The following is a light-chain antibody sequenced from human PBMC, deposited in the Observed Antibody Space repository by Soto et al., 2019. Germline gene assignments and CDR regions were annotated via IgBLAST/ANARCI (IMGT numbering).Light chain of an antibody. CDR2: NAS. J-gene: IGKJ1*01. Sequence: EIGLTQSPGTLSLSPGERATLSCRASQSVSSNFLAWYQQKPGQAPSLLIYNASNRATGIPDRFSGSGSGTDFALTISRLEPEVFAVDYCQQYGSSPRTFGQGTKVELK. CDR3: QQYGSSPRT. CDR1: QSVSSNF. V-gene: IGKV3-20*01.